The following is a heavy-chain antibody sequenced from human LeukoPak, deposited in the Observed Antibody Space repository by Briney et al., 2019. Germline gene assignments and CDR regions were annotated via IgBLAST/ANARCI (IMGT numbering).Heavy chain of an antibody. J-gene: IGHJ5*02. Sequence: SETLSLTCAVYGGSFSGYYWSWIRQPPGKGLEWIGEINHRGSTNYNPSLRSRVTISVDTSKNQFSLKLSSVTAADTAVYYCARVRYCSSTSCPWGQGTLVTVSS. CDR1: GGSFSGYY. V-gene: IGHV4-34*01. CDR2: INHRGST. CDR3: ARVRYCSSTSCP. D-gene: IGHD2-2*01.